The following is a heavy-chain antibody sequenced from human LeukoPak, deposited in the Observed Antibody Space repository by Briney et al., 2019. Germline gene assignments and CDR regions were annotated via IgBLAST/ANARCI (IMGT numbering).Heavy chain of an antibody. D-gene: IGHD3-22*01. CDR1: GFTFSSYS. CDR3: ARGYYDSSGYYDYNYMDV. CDR2: ISSSSSYI. V-gene: IGHV3-21*01. J-gene: IGHJ6*03. Sequence: KSGGSLRLSCAASGFTFSSYSMNWVRQAPGKGLEWVSSISSSSSYIYYADSVKGRFTISRDNAKNSLYLQMNSLRAEDTAVYYCARGYYDSSGYYDYNYMDVWGKGTTVTVSS.